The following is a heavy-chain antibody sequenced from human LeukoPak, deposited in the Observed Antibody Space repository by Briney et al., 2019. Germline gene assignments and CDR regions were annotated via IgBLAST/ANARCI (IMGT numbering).Heavy chain of an antibody. Sequence: GGSLRLSCAASGFTVSSNYMSWVRQAPGKGLEWVSVIYSGGSTYYADSVKGRFTISRDNSKNTLYLQMNSLRAEDTAVYYCARDLNLDTAMVCDYWGQGTLVTVSS. J-gene: IGHJ4*02. CDR1: GFTVSSNY. CDR3: ARDLNLDTAMVCDY. CDR2: IYSGGST. V-gene: IGHV3-66*02. D-gene: IGHD5-18*01.